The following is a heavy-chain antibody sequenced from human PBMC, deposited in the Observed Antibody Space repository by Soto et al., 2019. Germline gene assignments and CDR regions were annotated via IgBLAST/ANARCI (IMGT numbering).Heavy chain of an antibody. V-gene: IGHV4-34*01. J-gene: IGHJ4*02. CDR3: ARGHGIVVKY. CDR1: GGSFSGYY. Sequence: QVQLQQWGAGLLKPSETLSLTCAVYGGSFSGYYWSWIRQPPGKGLEWIGEINHSGSTNYNPSLNSRVTISVDTSKNQFSLKLSSVTAADTAVYYCARGHGIVVKYWGQGTLVTVSS. CDR2: INHSGST. D-gene: IGHD3-22*01.